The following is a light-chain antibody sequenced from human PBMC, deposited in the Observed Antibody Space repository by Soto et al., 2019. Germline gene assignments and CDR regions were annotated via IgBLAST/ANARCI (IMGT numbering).Light chain of an antibody. CDR2: AAS. V-gene: IGKV1-39*01. Sequence: DIQMTQSPSSLSASVGDRVTITCRASRSISSYLNWFQQRPGKAPNLLIYAASSLESGVPSRSSGSGSGTDFTLTISNLQPEDFATYYCQQSYGTPWTFGQGTKVEIK. CDR3: QQSYGTPWT. CDR1: RSISSY. J-gene: IGKJ1*01.